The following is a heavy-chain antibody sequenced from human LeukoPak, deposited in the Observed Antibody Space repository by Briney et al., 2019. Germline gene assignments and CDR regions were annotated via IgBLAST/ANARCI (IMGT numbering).Heavy chain of an antibody. J-gene: IGHJ4*02. CDR1: GFTFSSYA. D-gene: IGHD2-2*01. CDR3: ARLFRVVVPAANTHFDY. Sequence: GGSLRLSCAASGFTFSSYAMHWVRQAPGKGLEWVAVISSSGSYKYYADSVKGRFTVSRDSSKKTLYLQMDSLTPEDTAVYYCARLFRVVVPAANTHFDYWGQGTLVTVSS. V-gene: IGHV3-30*04. CDR2: ISSSGSYK.